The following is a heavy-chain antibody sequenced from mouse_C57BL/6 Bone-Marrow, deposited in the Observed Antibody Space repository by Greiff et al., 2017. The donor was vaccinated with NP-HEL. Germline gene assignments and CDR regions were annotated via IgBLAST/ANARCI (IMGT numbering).Heavy chain of an antibody. J-gene: IGHJ4*01. D-gene: IGHD1-1*01. CDR3: ARYYGPPYAMDY. CDR2: IRNKANGYTT. Sequence: DVKLQESGGGLVQPGGSLSLSCAASGFTFTDYYMSWVRQPPGTALEWLGFIRNKANGYTTEYSASVKGRFTISRDNSQSILYLQMNALRAEDSATYYCARYYGPPYAMDYWGQGTSVTVSS. V-gene: IGHV7-3*01. CDR1: GFTFTDYY.